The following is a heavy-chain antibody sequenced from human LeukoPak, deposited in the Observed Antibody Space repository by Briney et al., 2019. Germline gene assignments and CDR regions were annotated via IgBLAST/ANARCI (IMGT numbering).Heavy chain of an antibody. V-gene: IGHV4-30-4*08. CDR1: GXSISSGHYY. CDR2: IFYSGST. CDR3: ARVLGNSAFDI. D-gene: IGHD3-16*01. J-gene: IGHJ3*02. Sequence: SETLSLTCTVSGXSISSGHYYWTWIRQRPGRGLEWIGYIFYSGSTYYNPSLKSRITISVDTSKNQFSLKLSSVTAADTAVYYCARVLGNSAFDIWGQGTMVTVSS.